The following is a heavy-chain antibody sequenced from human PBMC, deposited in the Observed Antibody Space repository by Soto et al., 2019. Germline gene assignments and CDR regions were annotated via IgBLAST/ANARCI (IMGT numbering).Heavy chain of an antibody. CDR2: ISDTGTRT. Sequence: GGSLRLSCAASGFTVSSNYMSWVRQAPGKGLEWVSIISDTGTRTHYADSVKGRFTISRDNSKNTLYLDMNSLRAEDTAVYYCAKSLDIHYKNWFDPWGQGTLVTVSS. CDR3: AKSLDIHYKNWFDP. V-gene: IGHV3-53*01. D-gene: IGHD4-4*01. CDR1: GFTVSSNY. J-gene: IGHJ5*02.